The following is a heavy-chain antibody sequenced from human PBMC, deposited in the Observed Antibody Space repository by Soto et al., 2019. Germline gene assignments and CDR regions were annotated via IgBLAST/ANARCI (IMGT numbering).Heavy chain of an antibody. CDR1: DDSINSDKYY. V-gene: IGHV4-39*01. J-gene: IGHJ4*02. D-gene: IGHD3-16*01. CDR2: IYYRGNA. Sequence: QLQLQESGPGLVKPSETLSLTCSVSDDSINSDKYYWGWIRQPPGKGLEWIGSIYYRGNAYYNPSLQTRVTITLDKAKSQFSLKLNSVTAADSAVYFCARLGGLATISYYFNFWGPGALGTVSS. CDR3: ARLGGLATISYYFNF.